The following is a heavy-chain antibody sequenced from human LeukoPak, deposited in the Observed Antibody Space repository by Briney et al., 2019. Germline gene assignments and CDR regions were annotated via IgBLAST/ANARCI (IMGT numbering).Heavy chain of an antibody. CDR3: ARGALGGNDYGDY. CDR2: IFHSGST. CDR1: GGSISSYF. J-gene: IGHJ4*02. Sequence: PSETLSLTCTVSGGSISSYFWSWIRQPPGKGLEWIGYIFHSGSTNYNPSLKSRVTISVDTSKNQLSLKLSSVTAADTAVYYCARGALGGNDYGDYWGQGTLVTVSS. V-gene: IGHV4-59*01.